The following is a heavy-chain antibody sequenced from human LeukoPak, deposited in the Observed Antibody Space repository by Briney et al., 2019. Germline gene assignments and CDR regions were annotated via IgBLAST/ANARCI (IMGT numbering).Heavy chain of an antibody. CDR2: ISLSSDPI. D-gene: IGHD3-10*01. CDR1: GFTFSSYS. CDR3: AREFGISRAFDI. V-gene: IGHV3-48*02. J-gene: IGHJ3*02. Sequence: GGSLRLSCAASGFTFSSYSISWVRQAPGKGLEWVSFISLSSDPIYYADSVRGRFAVSRDNAKNSLFLQMSSLRDEDTAVYYCAREFGISRAFDIWGQGTMVTVSS.